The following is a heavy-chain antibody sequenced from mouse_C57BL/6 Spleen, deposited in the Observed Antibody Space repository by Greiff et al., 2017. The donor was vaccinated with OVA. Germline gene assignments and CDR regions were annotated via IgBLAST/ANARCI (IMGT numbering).Heavy chain of an antibody. D-gene: IGHD2-2*01. J-gene: IGHJ4*01. CDR1: GYTFTDYN. Sequence: EVQLQQSGPELVKPGASVKLPCKASGYTFTDYNMDWVKQSHGKSLEWIGDINPNNGGTIYNQKFKGKATLTVDKSSSTASMELRSLTSEDTAVCYCARRGYDDVGGYWGKGASVTVS. CDR3: ARRGYDDVGGY. V-gene: IGHV1-18*01. CDR2: INPNNGGT.